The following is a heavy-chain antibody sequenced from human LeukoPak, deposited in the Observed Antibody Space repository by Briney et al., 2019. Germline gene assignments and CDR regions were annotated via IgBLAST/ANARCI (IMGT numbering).Heavy chain of an antibody. J-gene: IGHJ4*02. CDR3: ARGVTGIDY. CDR1: GFSFRTSW. Sequence: QPGGSLRLSCVASGFSFRTSWMHWVRQAPGKGLVWVSRIKTDGSGTNYVDSVKGRFTTSRDDAKNTLYLQMNSLRVEDTAVYYCARGVTGIDYWGQGALVTVSS. V-gene: IGHV3-74*01. D-gene: IGHD3-10*01. CDR2: IKTDGSGT.